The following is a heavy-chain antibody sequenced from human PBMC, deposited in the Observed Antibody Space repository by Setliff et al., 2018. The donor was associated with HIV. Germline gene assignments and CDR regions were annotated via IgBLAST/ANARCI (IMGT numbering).Heavy chain of an antibody. V-gene: IGHV1-3*01. D-gene: IGHD2-15*01. CDR2: INLENFYT. CDR1: GDTFTTYA. J-gene: IGHJ3*02. CDR3: ARDDVGYCSGGSCYHLFDTFDI. Sequence: ASVKVSCKASGDTFTTYALHWVRQAPGQRPEWMGWINLENFYTKYSQNFQGRVTITTETSTSTAYMELGSLRSDDTAVYYCARDDVGYCSGGSCYHLFDTFDIWGQGTVVTVSS.